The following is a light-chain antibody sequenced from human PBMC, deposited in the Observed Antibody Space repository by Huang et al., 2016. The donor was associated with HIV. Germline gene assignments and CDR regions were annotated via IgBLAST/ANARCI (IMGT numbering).Light chain of an antibody. Sequence: DIVMTQSPLSLPVTPGEPASISCRSNQSLLHESGHNYLDWYLQKPGQSPQLLIYLASTRAPGVPDMFTGSGSGTDFTLRINKVEAQDVGVYFCMQALQTPYTFGRGTKLEI. J-gene: IGKJ2*01. CDR2: LAS. CDR1: QSLLHESGHNY. CDR3: MQALQTPYT. V-gene: IGKV2-28*01.